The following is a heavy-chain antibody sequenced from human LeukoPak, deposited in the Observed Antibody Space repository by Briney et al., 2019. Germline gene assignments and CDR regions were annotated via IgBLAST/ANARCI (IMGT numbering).Heavy chain of an antibody. J-gene: IGHJ4*02. CDR1: GYTFTSYY. CDR2: INPSGGST. CDR3: ASFGSPDFDY. D-gene: IGHD1-26*01. V-gene: IGHV1-46*01. Sequence: ASVKVSCKASGYTFTSYYMHWLRQAPGQGLEWMGIINPSGGSTSYAQKFQGRVTMTRDTSTSTVYMELSSLRSEDTAVYYCASFGSPDFDYWGQGTLVTVSS.